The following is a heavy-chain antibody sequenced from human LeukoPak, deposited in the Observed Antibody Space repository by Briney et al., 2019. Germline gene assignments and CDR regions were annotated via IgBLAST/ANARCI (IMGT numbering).Heavy chain of an antibody. D-gene: IGHD5-24*01. V-gene: IGHV4-61*02. CDR1: GGSISSADYY. CDR3: VREPGDGYNSLDH. CDR2: IYTSGST. Sequence: SETLSLTCTVSGGSISSADYYWSWIRQPAGKGLEWVGRIYTSGSTNYNPSLKSRVTISVDTSENQFSLKLSSVTAADTAVYYCVREPGDGYNSLDHWGQGTLVTVSS. J-gene: IGHJ4*02.